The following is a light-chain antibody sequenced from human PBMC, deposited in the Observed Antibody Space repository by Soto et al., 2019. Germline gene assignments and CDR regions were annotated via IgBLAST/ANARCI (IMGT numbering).Light chain of an antibody. Sequence: EIVMTQSPVTLSVSLGERATLSCRASQSVSSNLAWYQQKPGQAPRLLIYGASTRATGIPARFSGSGSGTEFTLTISSLQSEDFAVYYCQQYNNWVTFGPGTKVDIK. CDR1: QSVSSN. J-gene: IGKJ3*01. CDR3: QQYNNWVT. V-gene: IGKV3-15*01. CDR2: GAS.